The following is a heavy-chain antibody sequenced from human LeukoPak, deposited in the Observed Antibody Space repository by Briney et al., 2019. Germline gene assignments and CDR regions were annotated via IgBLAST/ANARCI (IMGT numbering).Heavy chain of an antibody. V-gene: IGHV3-53*01. CDR1: GFTFSSYA. CDR2: IYSGGST. CDR3: ARGVYRYGMDV. D-gene: IGHD6-6*01. J-gene: IGHJ6*02. Sequence: GGSLRLSCAASGFTFSSYAMHWVRQAPGKGLEWVSVIYSGGSTYYADSVKGRFTISRDNSKNTLYLQMNSLRAEDTAVYYCARGVYRYGMDVWGQGTTVTVSS.